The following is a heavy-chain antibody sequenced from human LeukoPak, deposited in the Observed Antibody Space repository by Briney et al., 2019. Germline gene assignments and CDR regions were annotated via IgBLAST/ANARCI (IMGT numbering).Heavy chain of an antibody. CDR3: AKEDWNYVYYYYYMDV. Sequence: GGSLRLSCAASGFTFNDYYMYWIRQAPGKGLEWVSYISSTGSSTYYADSVRGRFTISRDNAKNSLYLQMNSLRTDDTAVYYCAKEDWNYVYYYYYMDVWGKGTTVTVSS. CDR1: GFTFNDYY. D-gene: IGHD1-7*01. CDR2: ISSTGSST. J-gene: IGHJ6*03. V-gene: IGHV3-11*04.